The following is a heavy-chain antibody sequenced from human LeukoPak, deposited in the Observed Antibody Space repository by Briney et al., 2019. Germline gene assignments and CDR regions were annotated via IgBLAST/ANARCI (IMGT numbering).Heavy chain of an antibody. CDR3: ATRRFLEWLLYY. V-gene: IGHV1-24*01. CDR2: FDPEDGET. J-gene: IGHJ4*02. D-gene: IGHD3-3*01. CDR1: GYTLTELS. Sequence: ASVKVSCKVSGYTLTELSMHWVRQAPGKGLGWMGGFDPEDGETIYAQKFQGRVTMTEDTSTDTAYMELSSLRSEDTAVYYCATRRFLEWLLYYWGQGTLVTVSS.